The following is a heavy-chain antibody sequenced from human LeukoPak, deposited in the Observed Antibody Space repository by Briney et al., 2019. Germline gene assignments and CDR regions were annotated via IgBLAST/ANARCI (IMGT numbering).Heavy chain of an antibody. J-gene: IGHJ4*02. D-gene: IGHD4-23*01. V-gene: IGHV3-33*01. CDR2: IWYDGSNK. CDR1: GFTFSSYG. CDR3: AREMSPYGGNSQ. Sequence: GGSLRLSCAASGFTFSSYGMHWVRQAPGKGLEWVAVIWYDGSNKYYADSVKGRFTISRDNAKNSLYLQMNSLRAEDTAVYYCAREMSPYGGNSQWGQGTLVTVSS.